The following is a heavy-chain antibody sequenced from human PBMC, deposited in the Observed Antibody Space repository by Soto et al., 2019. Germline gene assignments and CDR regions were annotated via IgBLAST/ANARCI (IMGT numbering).Heavy chain of an antibody. Sequence: QVQLVESGGGVVQPGRSLRLSCAASGFTFSSYGMHWVRQAPGKGLEWVAVISYDGSNKYYADSVKGRFTISRDNSKNALYRQMNSLRAEDTAVYYCAKDWANIVVVTAIDYWGQGTLVTVSS. CDR2: ISYDGSNK. CDR1: GFTFSSYG. V-gene: IGHV3-30*18. D-gene: IGHD2-21*02. CDR3: AKDWANIVVVTAIDY. J-gene: IGHJ4*02.